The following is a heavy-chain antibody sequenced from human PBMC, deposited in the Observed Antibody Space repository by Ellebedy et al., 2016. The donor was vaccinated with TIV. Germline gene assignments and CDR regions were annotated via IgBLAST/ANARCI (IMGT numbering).Heavy chain of an antibody. CDR3: AKDADYDILTGYHLSHFDY. CDR1: GFTFSSYG. D-gene: IGHD3-9*01. CDR2: IRYDGSNK. J-gene: IGHJ4*02. V-gene: IGHV3-30*02. Sequence: GESLKISCAASGFTFSSYGMHWVRQAPGKGLEWVAFIRYDGSNKYYADSVKGRFTISRDNSKNTLYLQMNSLRAEDTAVYYCAKDADYDILTGYHLSHFDYWGQGTLVTVSS.